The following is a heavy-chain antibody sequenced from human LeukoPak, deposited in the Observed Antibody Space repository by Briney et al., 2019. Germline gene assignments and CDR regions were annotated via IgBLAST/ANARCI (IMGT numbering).Heavy chain of an antibody. CDR2: IKQDGSEK. J-gene: IGHJ4*02. D-gene: IGHD2-2*01. CDR1: GFTFSSYW. CDR3: ARDRYDIVVVPAAFDY. Sequence: GGSLRLSCAASGFTFSSYWMSWVRQAPGKGLEWVANIKQDGSEKYYVDSVKGRFTISRDNAKNSLYLQMNSLRAEDTAVYYCARDRYDIVVVPAAFDYWGQGTLVTVSS. V-gene: IGHV3-7*01.